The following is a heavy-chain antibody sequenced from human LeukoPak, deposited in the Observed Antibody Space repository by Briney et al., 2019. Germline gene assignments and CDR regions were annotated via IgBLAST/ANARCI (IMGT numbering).Heavy chain of an antibody. CDR3: ARDRYDSSGYYSNWFDP. Sequence: SETLSLTCTVSGGSISSGGYYWSWIRQHPGKGLEWIGYIYYSGSTYYNPSLKSRVTISVDTSKNQFSLKLSSVTAADTAVYYCARDRYDSSGYYSNWFDPWGQGTLVTVSS. CDR1: GGSISSGGYY. V-gene: IGHV4-31*03. CDR2: IYYSGST. J-gene: IGHJ5*02. D-gene: IGHD3-22*01.